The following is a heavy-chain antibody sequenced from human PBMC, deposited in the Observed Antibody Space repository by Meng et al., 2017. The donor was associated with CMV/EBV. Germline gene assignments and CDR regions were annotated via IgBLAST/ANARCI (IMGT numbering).Heavy chain of an antibody. Sequence: ASVKVAGKASGYTFTGYYMHWVRQAPGQGLEWMGWINPNSGGTNYAQKLPGRVTMTRDTSISTAYMELSRLRSDDTAVYYCARALKRGIVGAAFDYWVQGTLVTVSS. CDR2: INPNSGGT. D-gene: IGHD1-26*01. CDR3: ARALKRGIVGAAFDY. J-gene: IGHJ4*02. CDR1: GYTFTGYY. V-gene: IGHV1-2*02.